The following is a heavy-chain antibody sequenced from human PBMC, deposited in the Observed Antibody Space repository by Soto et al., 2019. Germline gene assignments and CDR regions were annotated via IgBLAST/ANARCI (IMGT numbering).Heavy chain of an antibody. CDR1: GGSFSNYY. CDR3: ARGLRASYGVRLSYSYYGMDV. V-gene: IGHV4-34*01. D-gene: IGHD3-10*01. Sequence: QVQLQQWGAGLLKPSETLSLTCAFYGGSFSNYYWSWIRQPPGKGLECIGEINHSGGTNYNPSLKSRVTMSVEPSKKQFSLELTSVTAADTAVYYCARGLRASYGVRLSYSYYGMDVWGQGTTVTVSS. J-gene: IGHJ6*02. CDR2: INHSGGT.